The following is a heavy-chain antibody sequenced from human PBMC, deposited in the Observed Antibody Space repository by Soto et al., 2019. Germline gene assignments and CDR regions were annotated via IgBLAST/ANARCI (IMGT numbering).Heavy chain of an antibody. D-gene: IGHD4-17*01. V-gene: IGHV3-33*01. Sequence: QPGGSLRLSCEASGFTFNTYSMHWVRQPPGKGLEWLAAIWYDGTRKYYADSVKGRFIISRDNSKKTLYLEMNSLRAEDTAVYYCARAGGTTVTGLWHFDSWGQGTLVTVSS. CDR1: GFTFNTYS. CDR2: IWYDGTRK. CDR3: ARAGGTTVTGLWHFDS. J-gene: IGHJ4*02.